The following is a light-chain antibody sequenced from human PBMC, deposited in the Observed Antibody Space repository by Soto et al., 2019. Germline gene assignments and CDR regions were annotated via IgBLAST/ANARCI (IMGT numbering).Light chain of an antibody. CDR1: DVGSYGV. Sequence: QSALTQPASVSGSPGQSITISCSDVGSYGVVSWYQQHPGKAPKLMIYEVSKRPSGVPDRFSGSKSGNTASLTVSGLQAEDEADYYCSSYAGRNSYVFGTGTKVTV. CDR3: SSYAGRNSYV. CDR2: EVS. J-gene: IGLJ1*01. V-gene: IGLV2-8*01.